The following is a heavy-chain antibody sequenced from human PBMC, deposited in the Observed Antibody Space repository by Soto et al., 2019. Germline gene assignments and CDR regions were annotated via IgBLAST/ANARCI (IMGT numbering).Heavy chain of an antibody. CDR1: DGSVSSSNW. CDR3: ARGGASSRYFDY. J-gene: IGHJ4*02. Sequence: SETLSLTCAVSDGSVSSSNWWSRVRQPPGKGLEWIAWIYHSGSTNYNPSFKSRVTISVDTSKKQFSLNLTSVTAADTAVYYCARGGASSRYFDYWGQGILVTVSS. V-gene: IGHV4-4*02. CDR2: IYHSGST.